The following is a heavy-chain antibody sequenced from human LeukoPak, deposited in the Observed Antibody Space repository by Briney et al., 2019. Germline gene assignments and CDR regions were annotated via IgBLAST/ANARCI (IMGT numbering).Heavy chain of an antibody. Sequence: GGSLRLSCVASGFTFSSYIMNWVRQAPGKGLEWVSSISSASNFIYYADSVKGRFTISRDNARNSLYLQMNSLRAEDTAVYYCARDARGVYDSSGYYDWGQGTLVTVSS. V-gene: IGHV3-21*01. D-gene: IGHD3-22*01. J-gene: IGHJ4*02. CDR2: ISSASNFI. CDR1: GFTFSSYI. CDR3: ARDARGVYDSSGYYD.